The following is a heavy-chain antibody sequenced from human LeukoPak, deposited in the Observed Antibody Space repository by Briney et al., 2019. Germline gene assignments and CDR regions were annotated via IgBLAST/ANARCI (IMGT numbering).Heavy chain of an antibody. D-gene: IGHD3-3*01. CDR1: GFTFSAYS. CDR3: ATDRGWRTSGYYLYYFEY. J-gene: IGHJ4*02. V-gene: IGHV3-7*01. CDR2: IKHDGSEK. Sequence: GGSLRLSCAVSGFTFSAYSMNWVRQAPGKGLGWVASIKHDGSEKYYVDSVRGRFTISRDNTKNLLYLQMSSLRAEDTAVYYCATDRGWRTSGYYLYYFEYWGQGTLVTFSS.